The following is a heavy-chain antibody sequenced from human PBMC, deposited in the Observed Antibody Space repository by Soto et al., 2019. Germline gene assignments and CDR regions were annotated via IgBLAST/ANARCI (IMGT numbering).Heavy chain of an antibody. J-gene: IGHJ4*02. CDR2: ISYSGST. D-gene: IGHD4-17*01. Sequence: PSETLSLTCTVSGGSVSSGGDYWSWVRQHPGKGLEWVGFISYSGSTYYNPSLKSRLTILLDTSKNQFSLRLTSVTAADTAVYYCARADYGDYLLDYWGQGTLVTVSS. CDR1: GGSVSSGGDY. CDR3: ARADYGDYLLDY. V-gene: IGHV4-31*03.